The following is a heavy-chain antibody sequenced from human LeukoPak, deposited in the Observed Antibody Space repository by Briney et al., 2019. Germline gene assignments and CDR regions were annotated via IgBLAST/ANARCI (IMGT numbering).Heavy chain of an antibody. V-gene: IGHV4-4*07. Sequence: SEALSLTCTVSGGSISSYYWSWIRQPAGKGLEWIGRIYTSGSTNYNPSLKSRVTMSVDTSKNQFSLKLSSVTAADTAVYYCARGSNYDSSGYYFRVWFDPWGQGTLVTVSS. D-gene: IGHD3-22*01. CDR1: GGSISSYY. CDR3: ARGSNYDSSGYYFRVWFDP. J-gene: IGHJ5*02. CDR2: IYTSGST.